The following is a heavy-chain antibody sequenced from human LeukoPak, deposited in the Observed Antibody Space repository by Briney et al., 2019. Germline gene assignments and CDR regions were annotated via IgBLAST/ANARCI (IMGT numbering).Heavy chain of an antibody. CDR1: GFTFSSYE. V-gene: IGHV3-53*01. J-gene: IGHJ4*02. D-gene: IGHD2-15*01. Sequence: GGSLRLSCAASGFTFSSYEMNWVRQAPGKGLEWVSVIYSGGSTYYADSVKGRFTISRDNSKNTLYLQMNSLRAEDTAVYYCARDQGSYCSGGSCYSGFDYWGQGTLVTVSS. CDR2: IYSGGST. CDR3: ARDQGSYCSGGSCYSGFDY.